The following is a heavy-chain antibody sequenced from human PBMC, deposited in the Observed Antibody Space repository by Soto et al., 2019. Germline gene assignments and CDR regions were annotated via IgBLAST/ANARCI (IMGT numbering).Heavy chain of an antibody. Sequence: VGSLRLSCAACGLSVSSNHMSWVRQAPGKGLEWVSLLYSGGAGSYYADSVKGRFTVSRDSSKNTLYLHMHSLRVEDTAVYYCTRDVAGGARFVRFDYWGQGTQVTVSS. D-gene: IGHD6-6*01. J-gene: IGHJ4*02. CDR2: LYSGGAGS. V-gene: IGHV3-53*01. CDR3: TRDVAGGARFVRFDY. CDR1: GLSVSSNH.